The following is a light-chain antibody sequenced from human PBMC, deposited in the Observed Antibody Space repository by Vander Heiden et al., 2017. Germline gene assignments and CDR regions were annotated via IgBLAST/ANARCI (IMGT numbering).Light chain of an antibody. CDR2: DAS. CDR1: QSVVRY. J-gene: IGKJ4*01. CDR3: LQRNIWPLT. Sequence: DIVFTQSPATLPLYPGERATLSCRASQSVVRYLAWYQQRPGQAPRLLIYDASKRATGIPARFSGSGSGTDFTLTISSLQSEDSAVYYCLQRNIWPLTFGGGTRVEIK. V-gene: IGKV3-11*01.